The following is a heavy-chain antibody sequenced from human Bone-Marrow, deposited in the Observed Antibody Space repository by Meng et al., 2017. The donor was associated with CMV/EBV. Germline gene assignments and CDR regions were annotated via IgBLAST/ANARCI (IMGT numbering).Heavy chain of an antibody. CDR1: GFTVSSNY. Sequence: GGSLRLSCAASGFTVSSNYMSWVRQAPGKGLEWVSVIYSGGSTYYADSVKGRFTISRDNSKNTLYLQMNSLRAEDTAVYYCARAVVVTDRSPLRYFDLWGRGTLDTVSS. CDR3: ARAVVVTDRSPLRYFDL. D-gene: IGHD2-21*02. J-gene: IGHJ2*01. V-gene: IGHV3-53*01. CDR2: IYSGGST.